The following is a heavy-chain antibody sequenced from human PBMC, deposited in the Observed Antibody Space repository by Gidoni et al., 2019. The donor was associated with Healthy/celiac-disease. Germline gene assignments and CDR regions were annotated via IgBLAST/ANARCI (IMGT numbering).Heavy chain of an antibody. Sequence: QVQLQESGPGLVKPSETLSLTCTVSGGSISSYYWSWIRQPPGKGLEWIGYIYYSGSTNYNPSLKSLVTISVDTSKNQFSLKLSSVTAADTAVYYCARGELDCGGDCFPLGGFDYWGQGTLVTVSS. D-gene: IGHD2-21*02. CDR1: GGSISSYY. J-gene: IGHJ4*02. CDR2: IYYSGST. V-gene: IGHV4-59*01. CDR3: ARGELDCGGDCFPLGGFDY.